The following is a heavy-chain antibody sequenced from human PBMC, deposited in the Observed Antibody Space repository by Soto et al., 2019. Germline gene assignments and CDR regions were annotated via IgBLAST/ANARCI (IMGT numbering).Heavy chain of an antibody. CDR2: TYYKSKWNN. D-gene: IGHD3-10*01. CDR3: TGITWFRGMDV. CDR1: GDSVSSNSAG. Sequence: SQTLSLTCVISGDSVSSNSAGWNWIRESPSRGLEWLGRTYYKSKWNNDYALSVKSRITINPDTSKNQFSLHLYSVTPEDTAVYYCTGITWFRGMDVWGQGTPVTVSS. V-gene: IGHV6-1*01. J-gene: IGHJ6*02.